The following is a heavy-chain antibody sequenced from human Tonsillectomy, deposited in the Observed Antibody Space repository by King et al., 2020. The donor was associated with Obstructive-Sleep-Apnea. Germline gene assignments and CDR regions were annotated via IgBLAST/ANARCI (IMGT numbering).Heavy chain of an antibody. CDR1: GFTFSSYW. Sequence: QLVQSGGGLVQPGGSLRLSCAASGFTFSSYWMSGVRQAPGKGLEWVANIKQDGSEKYYVASVKGRVTIYRDNAKNALHLQMNSLRAEDTAVYYCARDRGRAGTDAFDIWGQGTMVTVSS. J-gene: IGHJ3*02. CDR3: ARDRGRAGTDAFDI. D-gene: IGHD6-19*01. V-gene: IGHV3-7*03. CDR2: IKQDGSEK.